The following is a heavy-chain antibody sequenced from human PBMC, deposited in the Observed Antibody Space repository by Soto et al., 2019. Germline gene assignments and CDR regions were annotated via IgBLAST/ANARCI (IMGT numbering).Heavy chain of an antibody. CDR2: ISAYNGNT. J-gene: IGHJ4*01. D-gene: IGHD2-2*01. CDR1: GYTFTSYG. V-gene: IGHV1-18*01. CDR3: ARGTVVVPAAISIIDY. Sequence: QVQLVQSGAEVKKPGASVKVSCKASGYTFTSYGISWVRQAPGHGLEWMGWISAYNGNTNYAQKLQGRVTLTTDTSTSTAYMELRSLRSDDTAVYYCARGTVVVPAAISIIDYWGQEPWSPSPQ.